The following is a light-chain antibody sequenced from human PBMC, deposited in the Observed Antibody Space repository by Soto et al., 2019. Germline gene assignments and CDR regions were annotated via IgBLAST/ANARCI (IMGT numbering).Light chain of an antibody. CDR2: STN. V-gene: IGLV8-61*01. CDR1: SGSVSTTYY. Sequence: QAVVTQEPSFSVSPGGTVTLTCGLTSGSVSTTYYPRWYQQTPGQAPRTLIYSTNIRSSGVPDRFSGSILGNKAALTITGAQADDESDYHCMLYMGGGLVVFGGGTKLTVL. CDR3: MLYMGGGLVV. J-gene: IGLJ2*01.